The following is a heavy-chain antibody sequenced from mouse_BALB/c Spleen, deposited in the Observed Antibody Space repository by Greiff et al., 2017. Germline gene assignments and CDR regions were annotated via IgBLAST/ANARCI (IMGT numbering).Heavy chain of an antibody. Sequence: VQLQQSGAELARPGASVKMSCKASGYTFTSYTMHWVKQRPGQGLEWIGYINPSSGYTNYNQKFKDKATLTADKSSSTAYMQLSSLTSEDSAVYYCARFGITTAWFAYWGQGTLVTVSA. CDR1: GYTFTSYT. V-gene: IGHV1-4*01. CDR2: INPSSGYT. J-gene: IGHJ3*01. D-gene: IGHD2-4*01. CDR3: ARFGITTAWFAY.